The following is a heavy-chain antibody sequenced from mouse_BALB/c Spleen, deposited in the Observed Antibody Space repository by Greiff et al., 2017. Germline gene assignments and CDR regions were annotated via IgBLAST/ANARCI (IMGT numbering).Heavy chain of an antibody. Sequence: EVQLVESGGGLVKPGGSLKLSCAASGFAFSSYDMSWVRQTPEKRLEWVAYISSGGGSTYYPDTVKGRFTISRDNAKNTLYLQMSSLKSEDTAMYYCARPPYGNYEGPFAYWGQGTLVTVSA. D-gene: IGHD2-1*01. J-gene: IGHJ3*01. CDR1: GFAFSSYD. CDR2: ISSGGGST. CDR3: ARPPYGNYEGPFAY. V-gene: IGHV5-12-1*01.